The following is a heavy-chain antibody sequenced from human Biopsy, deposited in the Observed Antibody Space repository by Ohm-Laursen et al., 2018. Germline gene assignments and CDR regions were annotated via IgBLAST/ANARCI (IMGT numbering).Heavy chain of an antibody. J-gene: IGHJ4*02. CDR1: GGSISSYY. Sequence: GTLSLTCTVSGGSISSYYWNWIRQPPGKGLEWIGYIYYSGTTDYSPSLKSRVTISIDKSKNQFSLKLSSVTAADTAVYCCARHSAEKSGYDGDYFDYWGQGTLVTVSS. D-gene: IGHD6-25*01. CDR3: ARHSAEKSGYDGDYFDY. V-gene: IGHV4-59*08. CDR2: IYYSGTT.